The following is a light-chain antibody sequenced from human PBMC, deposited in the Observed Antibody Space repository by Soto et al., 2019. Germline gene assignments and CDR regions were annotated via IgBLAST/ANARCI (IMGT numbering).Light chain of an antibody. CDR2: VKSDGSH. Sequence: QPVLTQSPSASASLGASVKLTCTLSSGHSSYPIAWHQQQPEKGPRYLMTVKSDGSHNRGDGIPDRFSGSSSGAERYLTISSLQSEDEADYYCQTWATGIRIFGGGTQLTVL. J-gene: IGLJ2*01. CDR1: SGHSSYP. V-gene: IGLV4-69*01. CDR3: QTWATGIRI.